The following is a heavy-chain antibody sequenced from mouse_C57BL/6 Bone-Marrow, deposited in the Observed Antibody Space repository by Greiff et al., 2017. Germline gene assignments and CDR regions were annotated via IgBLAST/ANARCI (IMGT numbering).Heavy chain of an antibody. D-gene: IGHD1-1*01. Sequence: QVQLKESGAELARPGASVKLSCKASGYTFTSYGISWVKQRTGQGLEWIGEIYPRSGNTYYNEKFKGKATLTADKSSSTAYMELRSLTSEDSAVYFCARDYGSRTFAYWGQGTLVTVSA. CDR1: GYTFTSYG. CDR3: ARDYGSRTFAY. CDR2: IYPRSGNT. J-gene: IGHJ3*01. V-gene: IGHV1-81*01.